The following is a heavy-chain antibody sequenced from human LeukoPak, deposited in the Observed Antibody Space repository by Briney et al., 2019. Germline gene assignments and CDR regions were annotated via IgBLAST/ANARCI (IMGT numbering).Heavy chain of an antibody. J-gene: IGHJ5*02. CDR1: GGSISSYY. V-gene: IGHV4-59*01. CDR3: ARDIWDYGDCGFDP. CDR2: IYYSGST. Sequence: SETLSLTCTVSGGSISSYYWSWIRQPPGKGLEWIGYIYYSGSTNYNPSLKSRVTISVDTSKNQFSLKLSSVTAADTAVYYCARDIWDYGDCGFDPWGQGTLVTVSS. D-gene: IGHD4-17*01.